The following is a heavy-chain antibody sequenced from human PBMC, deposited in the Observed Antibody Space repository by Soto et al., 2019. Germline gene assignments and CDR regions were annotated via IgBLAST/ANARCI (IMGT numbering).Heavy chain of an antibody. V-gene: IGHV2-26*01. CDR1: GFSLSNARMG. CDR3: ARGGIAVADPFDY. Sequence: QVTLKESGPVLVKPTETLTLTCTVSGFSLSNARMGVSWIRQPPGKALEWLAHIFSNDEKSYSTSLKSRLTISKDTSKSQVVLTMTNMDPVDTATYYCARGGIAVADPFDYWGQGTLVTVSS. J-gene: IGHJ4*02. D-gene: IGHD6-19*01. CDR2: IFSNDEK.